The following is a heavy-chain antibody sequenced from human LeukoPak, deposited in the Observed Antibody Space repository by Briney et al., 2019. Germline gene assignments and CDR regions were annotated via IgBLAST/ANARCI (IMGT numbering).Heavy chain of an antibody. Sequence: PGGSLRLSCAASGLTFSSYWMNWARQAPGKGLEWVTIIKKDGSEEHYVDSVKGRFTISRDNAKNSVYLQMNSLRAEDTAMYYCAGGAGWLIDYWGQGVLVTVSS. CDR3: AGGAGWLIDY. V-gene: IGHV3-7*03. CDR1: GLTFSSYW. D-gene: IGHD6-19*01. CDR2: IKKDGSEE. J-gene: IGHJ4*02.